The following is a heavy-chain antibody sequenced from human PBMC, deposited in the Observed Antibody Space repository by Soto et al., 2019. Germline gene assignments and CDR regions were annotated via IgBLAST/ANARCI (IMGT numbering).Heavy chain of an antibody. CDR2: INPKSGGT. CDR1: GCTFTAYY. J-gene: IGHJ4*02. CDR3: AIADYGGNHFDY. D-gene: IGHD4-17*01. V-gene: IGHV1-2*04. Sequence: QVQQVQSGAEVKKPGASVKVSCKASGCTFTAYYVHWVRQAPGQGLQWMGRINPKSGGTNYARNFQGWVTMTRDTSISTAYMELSRLTYDDTAVYYCAIADYGGNHFDYWGQGTLVTASS.